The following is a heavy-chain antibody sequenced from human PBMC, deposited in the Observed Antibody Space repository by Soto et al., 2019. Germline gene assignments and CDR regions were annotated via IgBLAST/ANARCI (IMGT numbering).Heavy chain of an antibody. D-gene: IGHD1-26*01. CDR1: GGTFSSYA. Sequence: SSVKVSCKASGGTFSSYAISWVRQAPGQGLEWMGGIIPIFGTANYAQKFQGGVMITADESTGTAYMELGSLRSEGSAVYYWARVELRPNQMPNWFAPWGQGTLVTVSS. CDR2: IIPIFGTA. V-gene: IGHV1-69*13. CDR3: ARVELRPNQMPNWFAP. J-gene: IGHJ5*02.